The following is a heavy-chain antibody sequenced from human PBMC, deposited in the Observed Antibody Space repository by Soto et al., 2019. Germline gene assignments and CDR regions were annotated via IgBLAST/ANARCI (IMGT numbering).Heavy chain of an antibody. D-gene: IGHD3-3*01. CDR1: GGSFSGYY. CDR2: INHSGST. V-gene: IGHV4-34*01. Sequence: QVQLQQWGAGLLKPSETLSLTCAVYGGSFSGYYWSWIRQPPGKGLEWIGEINHSGSTNYNPSLKSRVTISVDTSKNQFSLKLSSVTAADPAVYYCARGIYDFWSGYPPRINYFDYWGQGTLVTVSS. J-gene: IGHJ4*02. CDR3: ARGIYDFWSGYPPRINYFDY.